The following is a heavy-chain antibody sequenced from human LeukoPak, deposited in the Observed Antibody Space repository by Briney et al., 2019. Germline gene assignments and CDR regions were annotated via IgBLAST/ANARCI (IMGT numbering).Heavy chain of an antibody. V-gene: IGHV3-48*03. CDR3: ARDSLSDGMDV. CDR1: GFTFSSYE. CDR2: ITTNGSTI. J-gene: IGHJ6*02. Sequence: EGSLRLSCAASGFTFSSYEMNWVRQAPGKGLEWVSYITTNGSTIYYADSVKGRFTLSRDNAKNSLYLQMNSLRAEGTAVYYCARDSLSDGMDVWGQGTPVTVSS.